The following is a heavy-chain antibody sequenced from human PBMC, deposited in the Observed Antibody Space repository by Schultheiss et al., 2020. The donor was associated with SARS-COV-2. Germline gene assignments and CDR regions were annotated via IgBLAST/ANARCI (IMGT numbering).Heavy chain of an antibody. J-gene: IGHJ6*02. CDR1: GYTFTGYY. CDR2: INPSGGST. D-gene: IGHD6-19*01. CDR3: ARDRQWLATYYYYGMDV. V-gene: IGHV1-46*01. Sequence: ASVKVSCKASGYTFTGYYMHWVRQAPGQGLEWMGIINPSGGSTSYAQKFQGRVTMTRDTSISTAYMELSRLRSDDTAVYYCARDRQWLATYYYYGMDVWGQGTTVTVSS.